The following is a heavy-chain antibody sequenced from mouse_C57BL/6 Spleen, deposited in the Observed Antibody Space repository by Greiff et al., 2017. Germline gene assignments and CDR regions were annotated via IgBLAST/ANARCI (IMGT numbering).Heavy chain of an antibody. CDR2: IDPETGGT. Sequence: QVQLKQSGAELVRPGASVTLSCKASGYTFTDYEMHWVKQTPVHGLEWIGAIDPETGGTAYNQKFKGKAILTADKSSSTAYMELRSLTSEDSAVYYCTRTYYSNAWFAYWGQGTLVTVSA. D-gene: IGHD2-5*01. CDR1: GYTFTDYE. J-gene: IGHJ3*01. V-gene: IGHV1-15*01. CDR3: TRTYYSNAWFAY.